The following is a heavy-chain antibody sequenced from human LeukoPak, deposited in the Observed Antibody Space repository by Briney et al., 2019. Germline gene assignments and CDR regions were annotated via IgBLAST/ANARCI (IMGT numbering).Heavy chain of an antibody. CDR3: AREGQWLPPDY. V-gene: IGHV7-4-1*02. CDR2: INTNTGNP. J-gene: IGHJ4*02. D-gene: IGHD6-19*01. CDR1: GYTFTSYA. Sequence: ASVKVSCKASGYTFTSYAMHWVRQAPGQGLEWMGWINTNTGNPTYAQGFAGRFVFSLDTSVSTAYLQISSLKAEDTAVYYCAREGQWLPPDYWGQGTLVTVSS.